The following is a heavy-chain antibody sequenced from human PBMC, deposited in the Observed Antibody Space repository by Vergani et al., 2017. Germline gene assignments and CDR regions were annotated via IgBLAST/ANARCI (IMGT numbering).Heavy chain of an antibody. D-gene: IGHD6-19*01. Sequence: QVQLVESGGGVVQPGRSLRLSCAASGFTFSSYGMHWVRQAPGKGLEWVAVIWYDGSNKYYADSVKGRFTISRDNSKNTLYLQMNSLRAEDTAVYYCAKDTGIAVAGRGGDYFDYWGQGILVTVSS. CDR2: IWYDGSNK. V-gene: IGHV3-33*06. J-gene: IGHJ4*02. CDR3: AKDTGIAVAGRGGDYFDY. CDR1: GFTFSSYG.